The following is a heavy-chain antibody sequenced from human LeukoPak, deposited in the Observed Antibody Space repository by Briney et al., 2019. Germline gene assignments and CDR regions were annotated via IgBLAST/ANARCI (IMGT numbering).Heavy chain of an antibody. CDR1: GGSFSGYY. V-gene: IGHV4-34*01. J-gene: IGHJ4*02. D-gene: IGHD2-2*02. CDR2: INHSGST. CDR3: ARDPSYCSSTSCYNFMAVFDY. Sequence: SETLSLTCAVYGGSFSGYYWSWIRQPPGKGLEWIGEINHSGSTNYNPSLKSRVTISVDTSKNQFSLKLSSVTAADTAVYYCARDPSYCSSTSCYNFMAVFDYWGQGTLVTVSS.